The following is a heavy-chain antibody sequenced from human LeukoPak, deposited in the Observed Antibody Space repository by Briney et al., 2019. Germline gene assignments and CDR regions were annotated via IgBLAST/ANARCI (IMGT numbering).Heavy chain of an antibody. J-gene: IGHJ4*02. CDR1: GGSISSYY. CDR3: ARADGSGGLFDY. V-gene: IGHV4-59*12. D-gene: IGHD3-10*01. CDR2: IYYSGST. Sequence: SETLSLTCTVSGGSISSYYWSWIRQPPGKGLEWIGYIYYSGSTNYNPSLKSRVTISVDTSKNQFSLKLSSVTAADTAVYYCARADGSGGLFDYWGQGTLVTVSS.